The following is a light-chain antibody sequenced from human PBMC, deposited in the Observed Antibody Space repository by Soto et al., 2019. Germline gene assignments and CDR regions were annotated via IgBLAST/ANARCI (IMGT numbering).Light chain of an antibody. CDR1: QSVSIY. V-gene: IGKV3-15*01. J-gene: IGKJ1*01. Sequence: ILMTQSPATLSASIGDRPTITCRASQSVSIYLDWYQQTRGQAPRLLMFAATTMHTGIPSRFSGGGSGTEFTLTVSSLQSEDSATYYCQQCYSWPRTFGQGTKVEIK. CDR3: QQCYSWPRT. CDR2: AAT.